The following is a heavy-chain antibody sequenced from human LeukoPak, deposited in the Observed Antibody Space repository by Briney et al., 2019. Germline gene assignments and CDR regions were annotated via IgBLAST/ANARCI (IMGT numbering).Heavy chain of an antibody. V-gene: IGHV3-30*19. D-gene: IGHD7-27*01. CDR1: GFTFSRYG. CDR3: ARLGWPYYYYMDV. Sequence: GGSLRLSCAASGFTFSRYGMHWVRQAPGKGLEWVSFILNDGSHKKYADAVQGRFTISRDNSKKTLYLQMNSLTVDDTAVYYCARLGWPYYYYMDVWGKGTTVTVSS. CDR2: ILNDGSHK. J-gene: IGHJ6*03.